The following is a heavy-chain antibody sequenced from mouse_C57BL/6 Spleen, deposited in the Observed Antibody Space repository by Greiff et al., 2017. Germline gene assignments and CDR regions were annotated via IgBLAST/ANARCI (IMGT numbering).Heavy chain of an antibody. CDR2: IYPGDGDT. V-gene: IGHV1-82*01. Sequence: QVQLQQSGPELVKPGASVKISCKASGYAFSSSWMNWVKQRPGKGLEWIGRIYPGDGDTNYNGKFKGKATLTADKSSSTAYMQLSSLTSEDSAVYFCANDSSGYLDVDYWGQGTTLTVSS. J-gene: IGHJ2*01. CDR3: ANDSSGYLDVDY. CDR1: GYAFSSSW. D-gene: IGHD3-2*02.